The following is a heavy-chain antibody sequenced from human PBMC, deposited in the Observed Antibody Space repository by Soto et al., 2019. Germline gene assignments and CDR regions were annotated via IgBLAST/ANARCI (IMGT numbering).Heavy chain of an antibody. CDR3: ARMEYCSSTSCYTGIDY. D-gene: IGHD2-2*02. V-gene: IGHV4-59*01. CDR1: GGSISGYY. Sequence: QVQLQESGPGLVKPSETLSLTCTVSGGSISGYYWSWIRQPPGKGLEWIGYIYYSGSTNYNPSLKSRVTISVDTSKNQFSLKLSSVTAADTAVYYCARMEYCSSTSCYTGIDYWGQGTLVTVSS. CDR2: IYYSGST. J-gene: IGHJ4*02.